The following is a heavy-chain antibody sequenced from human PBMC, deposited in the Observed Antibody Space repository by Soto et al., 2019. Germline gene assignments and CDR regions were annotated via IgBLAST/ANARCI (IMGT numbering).Heavy chain of an antibody. CDR1: GGSISSGEYY. CDR2: IYYSGYT. Sequence: QVQLQESGPGLVKPSETLSLTCSVSGGSISSGEYYWSWVRQPPGKGLEWIGYIYYSGYTNLNPSLKSRVTMSVDTSENQFSLKLSSLTAADTAVYYCARLGQRLSAPNWFDPWGQGTLVTVSS. V-gene: IGHV4-30-4*01. CDR3: ARLGQRLSAPNWFDP. J-gene: IGHJ5*02. D-gene: IGHD6-25*01.